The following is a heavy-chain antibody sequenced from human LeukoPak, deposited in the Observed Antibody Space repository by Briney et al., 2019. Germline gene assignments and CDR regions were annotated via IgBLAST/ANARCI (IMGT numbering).Heavy chain of an antibody. CDR2: ISYDGSNK. CDR3: AKDYSSVDYYYMDV. Sequence: GGSLRLSCAASGFTVSSNYMSWVRQAPGKGLEWVAVISYDGSNKYYADSVKGRFTISRDTSKNTLYLQMNSLRADDTAVYYCAKDYSSVDYYYMDVWGKGTTVTVSS. J-gene: IGHJ6*03. D-gene: IGHD6-19*01. V-gene: IGHV3-30*18. CDR1: GFTVSSNY.